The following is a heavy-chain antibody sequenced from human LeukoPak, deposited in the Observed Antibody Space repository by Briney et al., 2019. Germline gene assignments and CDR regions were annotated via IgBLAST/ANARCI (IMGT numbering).Heavy chain of an antibody. CDR2: ISSSSSYI. CDR3: ARDPLSCGGDCCVKYFQH. CDR1: GFTFSSYS. Sequence: GGSLRLSCAASGFTFSSYSMNWLRHAPGKGLEWVSSISSSSSYIYYADSVKGRFTISRYNAKNSLYLQMNSLRAEDTAVYYCARDPLSCGGDCCVKYFQHWGQGTLVTVSS. J-gene: IGHJ1*01. D-gene: IGHD2-21*02. V-gene: IGHV3-21*01.